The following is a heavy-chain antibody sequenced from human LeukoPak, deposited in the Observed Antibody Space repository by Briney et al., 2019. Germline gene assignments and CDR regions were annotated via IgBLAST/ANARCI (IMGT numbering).Heavy chain of an antibody. CDR3: ATMVAASRARFDY. CDR1: GYTLTELS. D-gene: IGHD2-15*01. V-gene: IGHV1-24*01. CDR2: FDPEDGET. J-gene: IGHJ4*02. Sequence: GASVKVSCKVSGYTLTELSMHWVRQAPGKGLEWMGGFDPEDGETIYAQKFQGRVTMTEDTSTDTAYMELSSQRSEDTAVYYCATMVAASRARFDYWGQGTLVTVSS.